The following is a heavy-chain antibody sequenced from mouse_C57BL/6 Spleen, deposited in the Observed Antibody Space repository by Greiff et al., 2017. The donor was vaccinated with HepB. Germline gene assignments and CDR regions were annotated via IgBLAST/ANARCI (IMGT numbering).Heavy chain of an antibody. J-gene: IGHJ4*01. D-gene: IGHD2-4*01. CDR1: GYTFTSYW. V-gene: IGHV1-64*01. CDR2: IHPNSGST. Sequence: VQLQESGAELVKPGASVKLSCKASGYTFTSYWMHWVKQRPGQGLEWIGMIHPNSGSTNYNEKFKSKATLTVDKSSSTAYMQLSSLTSEDSAVYYCARERLRVLDYWGQGTSVTVSS. CDR3: ARERLRVLDY.